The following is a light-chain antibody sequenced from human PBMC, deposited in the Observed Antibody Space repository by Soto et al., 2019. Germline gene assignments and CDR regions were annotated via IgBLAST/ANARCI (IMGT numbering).Light chain of an antibody. CDR3: SSYTSSNTPV. V-gene: IGLV2-14*03. CDR1: SSDVGAYNY. J-gene: IGLJ7*01. Sequence: QSALTQPASVSGSPGQSITISCTGTSSDVGAYNYVSWYQQHPVRAPKLMIYDVSHRPSGISNRFSGSKSGNTASLTISGLQAEDEADYYCSSYTSSNTPVFGGGTQLTVL. CDR2: DVS.